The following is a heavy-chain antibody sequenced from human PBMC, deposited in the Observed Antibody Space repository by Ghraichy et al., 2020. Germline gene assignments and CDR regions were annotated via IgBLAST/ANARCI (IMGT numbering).Heavy chain of an antibody. CDR3: ARGDGTADAFDI. V-gene: IGHV4-59*01. D-gene: IGHD5-18*01. CDR2: IYYSGST. CDR1: GGSISSYY. J-gene: IGHJ3*02. Sequence: SETLSLTCTVSGGSISSYYWSWIRQPPGKGLEWIGYIYYSGSTNYNPSLKSRVTISVDTSKNQFSLKLSSVTAADTAVYYCARGDGTADAFDIWGQGTMVTVSS.